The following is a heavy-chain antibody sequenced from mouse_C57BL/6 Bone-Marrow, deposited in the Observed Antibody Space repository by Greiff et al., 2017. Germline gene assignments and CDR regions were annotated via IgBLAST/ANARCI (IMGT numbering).Heavy chain of an antibody. V-gene: IGHV1-81*01. D-gene: IGHD2-3*01. CDR1: GYTFTSSG. Sequence: VKLMESGAELARPGASVKLSCKASGYTFTSSGISWVKQRTGQGLEWIGEIYPRSGNTYYNEKFKGKATLTADKSSSTAYMELRSLTSEDSAVYFCARDGYYDAMDYWGQGTSVTVSS. J-gene: IGHJ4*01. CDR2: IYPRSGNT. CDR3: ARDGYYDAMDY.